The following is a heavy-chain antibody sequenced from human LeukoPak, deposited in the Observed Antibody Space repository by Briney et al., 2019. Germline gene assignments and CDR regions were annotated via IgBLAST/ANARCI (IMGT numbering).Heavy chain of an antibody. CDR3: ARASWGSAVVLAATASDF. CDR2: ISSDGSYK. D-gene: IGHD2-15*01. CDR1: GFTFSSHA. V-gene: IGHV3-30*04. Sequence: GGSLRLSCAASGFTFSSHALHWVRQAPGKGLEWVAVISSDGSYKYYADSVKGRFTISRDNSKNSLYLQMNSLRAEDTAVYYCARASWGSAVVLAATASDFWGQGTLVTVSS. J-gene: IGHJ4*02.